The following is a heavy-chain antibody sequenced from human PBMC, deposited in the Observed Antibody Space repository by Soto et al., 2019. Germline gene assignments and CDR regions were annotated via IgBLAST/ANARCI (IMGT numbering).Heavy chain of an antibody. Sequence: VQLQESGPGLVRPSETLALTCTVSGGSVSSGNVYWSWIRQSPGKGLEWIGHIYFNGKAYYSPSLKSRLAISLDTSNNHFSLKLSSVSAADTAVYYCAHDSNGGNTFFDIWGQGAPVTVSS. CDR3: AHDSNGGNTFFDI. CDR1: GGSVSSGNVY. J-gene: IGHJ4*02. CDR2: IYFNGKA. D-gene: IGHD1-1*01. V-gene: IGHV4-30-4*01.